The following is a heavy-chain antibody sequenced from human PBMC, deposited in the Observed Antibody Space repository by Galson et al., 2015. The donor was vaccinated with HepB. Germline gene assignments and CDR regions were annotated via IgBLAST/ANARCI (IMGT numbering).Heavy chain of an antibody. CDR2: ISYDGSSK. D-gene: IGHD3-3*01. J-gene: IGHJ4*02. V-gene: IGHV3-30*04. CDR3: ARVGIWSGYYLRLHLDY. Sequence: SLRLSCAASGFTFSDYAMHWVRQAPGKGLEWVAVISYDGSSKYYTDSLKGRFTVSRDDSKNTLYLQMNSLRNEDTAVYYCARVGIWSGYYLRLHLDYWGQGPLVPVSS. CDR1: GFTFSDYA.